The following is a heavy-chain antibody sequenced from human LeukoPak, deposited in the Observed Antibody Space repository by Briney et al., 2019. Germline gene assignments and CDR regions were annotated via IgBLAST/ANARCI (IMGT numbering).Heavy chain of an antibody. Sequence: SETLSLTCTVSGGSISSYYWSWIRQPAGEGLEWIGRFYNSGSSNYNPSLKSRVTMSVDTSKNQFSLKLSSVTAADTAVYYCARGIAAFDYWGQGTLVTVSS. CDR2: FYNSGSS. J-gene: IGHJ4*02. V-gene: IGHV4-4*07. D-gene: IGHD6-13*01. CDR1: GGSISSYY. CDR3: ARGIAAFDY.